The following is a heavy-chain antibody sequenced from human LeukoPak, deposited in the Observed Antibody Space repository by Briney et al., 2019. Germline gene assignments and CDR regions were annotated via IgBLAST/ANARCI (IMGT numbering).Heavy chain of an antibody. V-gene: IGHV3-9*01. CDR1: GFTFDDYA. D-gene: IGHD3-10*01. J-gene: IGHJ4*02. CDR3: AKDISEGFGELLRGYYFDY. CDR2: ISWNSGSI. Sequence: PGGSLRLSCAASGFTFDDYAMHWVRQAPGKGLEWVSGISWNSGSIGYADSVKGRFTIFRDNAKNSLYLQMNSLRAEDTALYYCAKDISEGFGELLRGYYFDYWGQGTLVTVSS.